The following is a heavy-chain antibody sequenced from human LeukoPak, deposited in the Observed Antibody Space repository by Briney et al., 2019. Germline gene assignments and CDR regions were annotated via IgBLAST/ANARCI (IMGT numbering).Heavy chain of an antibody. V-gene: IGHV3-23*01. CDR2: ISGSGGST. Sequence: GGSLRLSCAASGFTFSSYAMSWVRQAPGKGLEWGSAISGSGGSTYYADSVKGRFTISRDNSKNTLYLQMNSLRAEDTAVYYCATGGYCSGGSCYLFDYWGQGTLVTVSS. CDR1: GFTFSSYA. D-gene: IGHD2-15*01. CDR3: ATGGYCSGGSCYLFDY. J-gene: IGHJ4*02.